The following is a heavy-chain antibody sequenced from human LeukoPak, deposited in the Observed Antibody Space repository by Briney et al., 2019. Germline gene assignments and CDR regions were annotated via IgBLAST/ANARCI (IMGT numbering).Heavy chain of an antibody. D-gene: IGHD2-2*01. CDR1: GFTFSSYE. V-gene: IGHV3-48*03. CDR3: AIQGGRYCSSTSCYGDYFDY. Sequence: GGSLRLSCAASGFTFSSYEMTWVRQAPGKGLEWVSNFSSSGSTIYYADSVKGRFTISRDNAKNSLYLQMNSLRAEDTAVYYCAIQGGRYCSSTSCYGDYFDYWGQGTLVTVSS. J-gene: IGHJ4*02. CDR2: FSSSGSTI.